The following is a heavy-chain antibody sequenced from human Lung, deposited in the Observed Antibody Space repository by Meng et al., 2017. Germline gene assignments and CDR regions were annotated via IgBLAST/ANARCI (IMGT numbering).Heavy chain of an antibody. CDR2: IIDSGST. V-gene: IGHV4-34*02. CDR1: GGSFSGYY. Sequence: QVQLQQVGAGLLKPSETLSLTCAVYGGSFSGYYWSWIRQPPGKGLEWIGEIIDSGSTNYNPSLKSRVTISVDTSKNQFSLRVTSVTAADRAVYYCARRTYSSGWYFDYWGQGTLVTVSS. J-gene: IGHJ4*02. D-gene: IGHD6-19*01. CDR3: ARRTYSSGWYFDY.